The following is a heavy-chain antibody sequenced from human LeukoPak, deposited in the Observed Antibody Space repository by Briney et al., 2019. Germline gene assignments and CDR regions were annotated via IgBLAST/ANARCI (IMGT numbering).Heavy chain of an antibody. J-gene: IGHJ4*02. Sequence: PSQTLSLTCTVSGGSISSGSYYWSWIRQPAGKGLEWIGRIYTSGSTNYNPSLKSRVTISVDTSKNQFSLKLSSVTAADTAVYYCARYGLYDSSGCSIYWGQGTLVTVSS. V-gene: IGHV4-61*02. D-gene: IGHD3-22*01. CDR2: IYTSGST. CDR3: ARYGLYDSSGCSIY. CDR1: GGSISSGSYY.